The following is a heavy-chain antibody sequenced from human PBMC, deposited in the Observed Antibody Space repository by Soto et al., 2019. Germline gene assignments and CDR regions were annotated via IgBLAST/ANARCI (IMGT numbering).Heavy chain of an antibody. D-gene: IGHD3-10*01. J-gene: IGHJ4*02. CDR3: ASDRYGSGSYYN. V-gene: IGHV4-59*12. Sequence: SETLSLTCTVSSGSINSNYWSWIRQPPGKGLEWIGYVYYSGSTNYNPSLKSRVTISVDTSKNQFSLKLSSVTAADTAVYYCASDRYGSGSYYNWGQGTLVTVSS. CDR2: VYYSGST. CDR1: SGSINSNY.